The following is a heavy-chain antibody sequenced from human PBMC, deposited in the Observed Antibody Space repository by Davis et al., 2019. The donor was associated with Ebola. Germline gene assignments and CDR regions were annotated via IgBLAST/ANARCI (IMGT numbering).Heavy chain of an antibody. Sequence: SLKISCAASGFTFDDYAMHWVRQAPGKGLEWVSGISWNSGSIGYADSVKGRFTISRDNAKNSLYLQMNSLRAEDTALYYCAKDISYYDSSGPFDYWGQGTLVTVSS. CDR1: GFTFDDYA. CDR2: ISWNSGSI. D-gene: IGHD3-22*01. CDR3: AKDISYYDSSGPFDY. J-gene: IGHJ4*02. V-gene: IGHV3-9*01.